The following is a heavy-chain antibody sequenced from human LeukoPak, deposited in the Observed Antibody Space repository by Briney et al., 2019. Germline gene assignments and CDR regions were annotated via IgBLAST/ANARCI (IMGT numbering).Heavy chain of an antibody. J-gene: IGHJ4*02. V-gene: IGHV3-9*01. Sequence: SGGSLRLSCAASVFTFDDYSMHWVRQAPGKGLEWVSGISWNSGSIGYADSVKGRFTISRDNAKNSLYLQMNSLRAEDTALYYCAKGPNMASADYWGQGTLVTVSS. D-gene: IGHD5-24*01. CDR3: AKGPNMASADY. CDR2: ISWNSGSI. CDR1: VFTFDDYS.